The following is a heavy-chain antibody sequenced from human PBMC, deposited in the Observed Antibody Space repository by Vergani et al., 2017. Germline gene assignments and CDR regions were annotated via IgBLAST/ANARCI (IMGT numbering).Heavy chain of an antibody. CDR1: GFTFSSYW. CDR3: ARDSMAAAGRYYYYYYGMDV. CDR2: IKQDGSEK. V-gene: IGHV3-7*01. Sequence: EVQLVESGGGLVQPGGSLRLSCAASGFTFSSYWMSWVRQAPGKGLEWVANIKQDGSEKYYVDSVKGRFTISRDNAKNSLYLQMNSLRAEDTAVYYCARDSMAAAGRYYYYYYGMDVWGQXP. D-gene: IGHD6-13*01. J-gene: IGHJ6*02.